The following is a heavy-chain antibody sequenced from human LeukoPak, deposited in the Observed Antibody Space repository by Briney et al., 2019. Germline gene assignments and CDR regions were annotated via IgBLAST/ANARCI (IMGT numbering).Heavy chain of an antibody. Sequence: ASVKVSCKASGYTFTSYYMHWVRQAPGQGLEWMGIINPSGGSTSYAQKFQGRVTMTRDTSTSTVYMELGTLRSEDTAVYYCARELDYGDRYYYYYYGMDVWGQGTTVTASS. CDR3: ARELDYGDRYYYYYYGMDV. V-gene: IGHV1-46*01. J-gene: IGHJ6*02. CDR2: INPSGGST. CDR1: GYTFTSYY. D-gene: IGHD4-17*01.